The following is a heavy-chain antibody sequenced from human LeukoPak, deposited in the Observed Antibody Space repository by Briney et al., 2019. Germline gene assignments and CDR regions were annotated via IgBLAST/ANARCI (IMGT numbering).Heavy chain of an antibody. V-gene: IGHV1-3*01. Sequence: ASVKVSCKASGYTFTSYAMHWVRQAPGQRLEWMGWINAGNGNAKYSQKFQGRVTITRDTSASTAYMELSSLRSEDTAVYYCARYCSSTSCYTNWFDPWGQGTLVTVSS. CDR1: GYTFTSYA. CDR3: ARYCSSTSCYTNWFDP. J-gene: IGHJ5*02. D-gene: IGHD2-2*01. CDR2: INAGNGNA.